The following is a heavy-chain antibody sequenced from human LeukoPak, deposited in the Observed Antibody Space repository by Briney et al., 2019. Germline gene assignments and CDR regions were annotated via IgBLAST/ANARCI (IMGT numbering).Heavy chain of an antibody. Sequence: PGGSLRLSCAASGFTFSSYAMSWVRQAPGKGLEWVSAISGSGGSTYYADSVKGRFTISRDNSKNTLYLQMNSLRAEDTAVYYCAKSGRIRITMVRPDAFDIWGQGTMVNVSS. CDR1: GFTFSSYA. CDR2: ISGSGGST. D-gene: IGHD3-10*01. J-gene: IGHJ3*02. CDR3: AKSGRIRITMVRPDAFDI. V-gene: IGHV3-23*01.